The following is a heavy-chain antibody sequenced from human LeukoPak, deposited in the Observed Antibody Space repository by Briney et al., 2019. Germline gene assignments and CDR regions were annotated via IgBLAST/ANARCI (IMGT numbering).Heavy chain of an antibody. V-gene: IGHV4-59*12. CDR2: IYYSGST. CDR3: ARGFLTVGASAATYFDY. Sequence: SETLSLTCTVSGCSISSYYWSWIRQPPGKGLEWIGYIYYSGSTNYNPSLKSRVTISVDTSKNQFSLKLSSVTAADTAVYYCARGFLTVGASAATYFDYWGQGTLVTVSS. CDR1: GCSISSYY. D-gene: IGHD1-26*01. J-gene: IGHJ4*02.